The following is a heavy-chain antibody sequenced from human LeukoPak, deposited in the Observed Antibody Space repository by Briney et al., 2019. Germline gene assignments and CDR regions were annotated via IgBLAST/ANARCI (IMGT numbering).Heavy chain of an antibody. CDR3: AKPNNVYSSGWYCFDY. Sequence: GGSLRLSCAASGFTSSSYAMSWVRQAPGKGLEWVSAISGSGGSTYYADSVKGRFTISRDNSKNTLYLQMNSLRAEDTAVYYCAKPNNVYSSGWYCFDYWGQGTLVTVSS. D-gene: IGHD6-19*01. CDR2: ISGSGGST. CDR1: GFTSSSYA. J-gene: IGHJ4*02. V-gene: IGHV3-23*01.